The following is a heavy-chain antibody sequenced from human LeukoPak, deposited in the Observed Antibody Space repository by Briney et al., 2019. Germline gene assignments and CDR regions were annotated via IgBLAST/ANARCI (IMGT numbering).Heavy chain of an antibody. V-gene: IGHV1-2*02. D-gene: IGHD4-17*01. CDR1: GYSFIGCY. CDR2: INPNSGGT. Sequence: ASVKVSYKASGYSFIGCYIHWVRQAPGRGLEWMGWINPNSGGTNYAQKFQGRVTMTRDTSISTAYMELSRLRSDDTAVYYCARDLSYGNWFDPWGQGTLVTVSS. CDR3: ARDLSYGNWFDP. J-gene: IGHJ5*02.